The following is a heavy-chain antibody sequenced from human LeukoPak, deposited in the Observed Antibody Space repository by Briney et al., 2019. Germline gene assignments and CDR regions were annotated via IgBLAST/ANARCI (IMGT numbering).Heavy chain of an antibody. CDR2: IEQDGSEK. J-gene: IGHJ3*02. V-gene: IGHV3-7*01. CDR1: GFAFGSYW. Sequence: PGGSLRLSCAASGFAFGSYWMSWVRQAPGKGLEGVANIEQDGSEKYYVDSVKGRSTISRDNAKNSLYLQMNSLRAEDTAVYYCARIRDGYCISTSCRGAFDIWGQGTVVTVSS. CDR3: ARIRDGYCISTSCRGAFDI. D-gene: IGHD2-2*03.